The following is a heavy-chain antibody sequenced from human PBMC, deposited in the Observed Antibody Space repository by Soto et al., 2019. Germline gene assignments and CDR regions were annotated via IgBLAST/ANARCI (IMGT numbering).Heavy chain of an antibody. CDR3: ARSLGYCSGGSCYEGVGNWFDP. D-gene: IGHD2-15*01. V-gene: IGHV3-74*01. Sequence: GGSLRLSCAASGFTFSSYWMHWVRQAPGKGLVWVSRINSDGSSTSYADSVKGRFTISRDNAKNTLYLQMNSLRAEDTAVYYCARSLGYCSGGSCYEGVGNWFDPWGQGTLVTVSS. CDR2: INSDGSST. CDR1: GFTFSSYW. J-gene: IGHJ5*02.